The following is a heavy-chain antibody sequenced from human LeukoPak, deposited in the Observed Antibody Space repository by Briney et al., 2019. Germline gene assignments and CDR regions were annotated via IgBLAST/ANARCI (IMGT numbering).Heavy chain of an antibody. CDR2: ISYTGNT. D-gene: IGHD3-3*02. Sequence: SETLSLTCTVSSDSITNNHWSWIRQSPGKGLEWIGYISYTGNTNYNPSLKSRLTISLDTSKNHFSLTLTSVTAADTALYYCARHIXPEGSPFDSWGPGTLVTVSS. CDR1: SDSITNNH. CDR3: ARHIXPEGSPFDS. V-gene: IGHV4-59*08. J-gene: IGHJ4*02.